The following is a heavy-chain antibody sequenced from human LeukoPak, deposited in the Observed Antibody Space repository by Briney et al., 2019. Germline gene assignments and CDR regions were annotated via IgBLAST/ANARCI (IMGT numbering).Heavy chain of an antibody. CDR2: IYSGGET. D-gene: IGHD4-11*01. V-gene: IGHV4-39*02. CDR1: GDSISSSHYY. J-gene: IGHJ4*02. Sequence: SEALCLTCTDPGDSISSSHYYWGWIRQSPGKGLEWIGSIYSGGETHYNPSLNSRVTIFLDTSKNQFSLNLISVTATDTAVYYCVRDYSNFVQGDWGQGTLVTVSS. CDR3: VRDYSNFVQGD.